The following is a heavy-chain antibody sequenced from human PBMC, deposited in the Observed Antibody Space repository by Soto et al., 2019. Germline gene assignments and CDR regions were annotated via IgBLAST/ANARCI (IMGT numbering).Heavy chain of an antibody. J-gene: IGHJ3*02. Sequence: GGSCRLCCAASWFICRSYDMSCVRQAPGKVLGLFSTILVGGSTHYEDSVKGRFSISRDTFENTVYLQMNSLTAGDTAVYYYAKATATGAEAFDIRGKGTMVT. CDR3: AKATATGAEAFDI. CDR2: ILVGGST. CDR1: WFICRSYD. D-gene: IGHD2-8*02. V-gene: IGHV3-23*01.